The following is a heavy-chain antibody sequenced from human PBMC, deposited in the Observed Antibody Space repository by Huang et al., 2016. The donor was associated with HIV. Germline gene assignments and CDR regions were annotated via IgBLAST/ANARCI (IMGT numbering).Heavy chain of an antibody. V-gene: IGHV4-34*01. Sequence: QVQLQQWGAGLFRPSETLSLTCAVYGGSFNGYYWTWIRHYPGKSLEWIGEITHTGDTNYSPSRKSRVTISVDTSKNQFSLRLNSMTAADMAVYYCVRGFSRSRSSCFDYWGQGSLVTVSS. CDR1: GGSFNGYY. CDR3: VRGFSRSRSSCFDY. J-gene: IGHJ4*02. CDR2: ITHTGDT. D-gene: IGHD6-6*01.